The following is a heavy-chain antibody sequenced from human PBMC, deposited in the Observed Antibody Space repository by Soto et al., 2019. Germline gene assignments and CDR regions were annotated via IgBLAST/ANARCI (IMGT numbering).Heavy chain of an antibody. CDR3: ARIADCSTTSCSFPSRFHIRGYYYYYGLDV. Sequence: GASVEVSCTASGYTFTSYGISWVRQAPGQGLEWVGWISAYNGNSNYAQKYHGRVTMTTDTSTNTAYMEMSSLRSDDTAVYYCARIADCSTTSCSFPSRFHIRGYYYYYGLDVWGQGTTVTVSS. J-gene: IGHJ6*02. CDR1: GYTFTSYG. CDR2: ISAYNGNS. V-gene: IGHV1-18*01. D-gene: IGHD2-2*01.